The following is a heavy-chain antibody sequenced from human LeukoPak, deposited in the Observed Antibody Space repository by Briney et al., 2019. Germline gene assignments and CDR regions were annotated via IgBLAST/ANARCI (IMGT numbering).Heavy chain of an antibody. D-gene: IGHD1-26*01. Sequence: GGSLRLSCAASGFTFSSYWMSWVRQAPGKGLEWVANIKQDGSEKYYVDSVKGRFTISRDNAKNTLYLQMNSLRAEDTAVYYCAKGGKWDVTPFDYWGQGTLVTVSS. J-gene: IGHJ4*02. CDR1: GFTFSSYW. CDR2: IKQDGSEK. CDR3: AKGGKWDVTPFDY. V-gene: IGHV3-7*01.